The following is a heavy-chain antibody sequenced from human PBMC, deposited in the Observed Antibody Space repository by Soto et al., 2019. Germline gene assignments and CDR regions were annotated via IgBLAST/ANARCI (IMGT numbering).Heavy chain of an antibody. Sequence: QVPLQESGPGLVKPSETLSLSCTVSGGSISSYYWSWIRQTPEKGLEWIGYVNDNWGSNYNPSLKSRVAKSLGPAKRQISLGLTPGTAPNTGVYYRVRQGFGALHGLVDVWGQGTTVTVSS. CDR3: VRQGFGALHGLVDV. D-gene: IGHD3-10*01. J-gene: IGHJ6*02. CDR2: VNDNWGS. V-gene: IGHV4-59*08. CDR1: GGSISSYY.